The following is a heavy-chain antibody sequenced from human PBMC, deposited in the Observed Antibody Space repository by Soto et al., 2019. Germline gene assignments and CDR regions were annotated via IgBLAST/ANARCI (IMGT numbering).Heavy chain of an antibody. Sequence: DVQLVESGGGLVKPGGSLRLSCAASGFTFRDKWMSWVRQAPGKGLEWIGRIKTKKEGATIDYIAPVKGRFTISRDDSKSTLFLQMNRLKIEDTAVYYCTTDPRSWGQGTLVTVSS. CDR2: IKTKKEGATI. CDR3: TTDPRS. CDR1: GFTFRDKW. V-gene: IGHV3-15*01. J-gene: IGHJ5*02.